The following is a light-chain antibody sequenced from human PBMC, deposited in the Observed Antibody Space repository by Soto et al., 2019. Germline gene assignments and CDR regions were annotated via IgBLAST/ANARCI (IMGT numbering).Light chain of an antibody. CDR3: SSYTSSSAVI. V-gene: IGLV2-14*01. J-gene: IGLJ2*01. CDR1: SSDVGAYDY. Sequence: QSALTQPASVSGSPGQSIAISCTGTSSDVGAYDYVSWYQQHPGKAPKLMIYAVKNRPSGVSNRFSGAKSGNTASLTISGLQAEDEADYYCSSYTSSSAVIFGGGTKLTVL. CDR2: AVK.